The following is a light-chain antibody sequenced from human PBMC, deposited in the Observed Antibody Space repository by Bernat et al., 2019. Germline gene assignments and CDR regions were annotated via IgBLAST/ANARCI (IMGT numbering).Light chain of an antibody. CDR1: QGVSSY. Sequence: AIRMTQSPSSFSASTGDRVTITCRASQGVSSYLALYQQKPGKAPKLLIYATSTLQSGVPSRFSGSGSGTDFTLTISCLQSEDFATYYCQQYYSNPQTFGQGTRVEIK. CDR2: ATS. V-gene: IGKV1-8*01. CDR3: QQYYSNPQT. J-gene: IGKJ1*01.